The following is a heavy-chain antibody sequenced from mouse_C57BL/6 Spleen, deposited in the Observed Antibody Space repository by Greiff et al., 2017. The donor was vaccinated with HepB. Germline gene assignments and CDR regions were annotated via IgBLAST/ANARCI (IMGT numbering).Heavy chain of an antibody. D-gene: IGHD1-1*01. CDR2: IFPGSGST. J-gene: IGHJ4*01. V-gene: IGHV1-75*01. CDR3: ARKRTTVVANYAMDY. Sequence: QVQLQQSGPELVKPGASVKISCKASGYTFTDYYINWVKQRPGQGLEWIGWIFPGSGSTYYNEKFKGKATLTVDKSSSTAYMLLSSLTSEDSAVYFCARKRTTVVANYAMDYWGQGTSVTVSS. CDR1: GYTFTDYY.